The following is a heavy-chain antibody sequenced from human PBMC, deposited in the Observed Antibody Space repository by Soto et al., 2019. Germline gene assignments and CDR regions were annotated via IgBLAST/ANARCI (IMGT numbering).Heavy chain of an antibody. Sequence: QVQLLESGGGLVKPGGSLRLSCAASGFIFRDFYMSWIRQVPGKGLECLSKIISSSSSTDYADSVKGRFTISRDNAKNSLYLQMSSLRAEDTAVYYCARDRGGGSIFGGHYGMDVWGQGTTVTVSS. J-gene: IGHJ6*02. CDR1: GFIFRDFY. CDR3: ARDRGGGSIFGGHYGMDV. D-gene: IGHD3-3*01. CDR2: IISSSSST. V-gene: IGHV3-11*06.